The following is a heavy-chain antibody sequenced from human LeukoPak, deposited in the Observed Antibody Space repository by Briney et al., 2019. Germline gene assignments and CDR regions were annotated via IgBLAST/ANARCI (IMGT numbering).Heavy chain of an antibody. D-gene: IGHD1-14*01. CDR2: IYYSGST. CDR1: GGSISSYY. J-gene: IGHJ5*02. V-gene: IGHV4-59*12. CDR3: ARDKEVEYNLPNWFDP. Sequence: SETLSLTCTVSGGSISSYYWSWIRQPPGKGLEWIGYIYYSGSTNYNPSLKSRVTISVDTSKNQFSLKLSSVTAADTAVYYCARDKEVEYNLPNWFDPWGQGTLVTVSS.